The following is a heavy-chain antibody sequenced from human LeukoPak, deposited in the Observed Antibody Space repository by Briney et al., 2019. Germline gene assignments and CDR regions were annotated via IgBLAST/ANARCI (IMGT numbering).Heavy chain of an antibody. CDR3: ARINDDSGSLIDH. V-gene: IGHV4-38-2*02. Sequence: PSQTLSLTCTVSGYSISSGYYWGWIRQPPGKGLEYIGGIFHSGSTSYNPSLKSRVTMFVDTSRNQFSLKLSAVTAADTAVYYCARINDDSGSLIDHWGQGTLVTVSS. J-gene: IGHJ4*02. D-gene: IGHD3-10*01. CDR2: IFHSGST. CDR1: GYSISSGYY.